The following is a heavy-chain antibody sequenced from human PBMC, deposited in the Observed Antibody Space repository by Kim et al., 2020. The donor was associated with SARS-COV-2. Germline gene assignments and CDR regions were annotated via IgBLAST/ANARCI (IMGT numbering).Heavy chain of an antibody. CDR1: GYTFTSYA. Sequence: ASVKVSCKASGYTFTSYAMNWVRQAPGKGLEWMGWINTNTGNPTYAQGFTGRFVFSLDTSVSTAYLQISSLKAEDTAVYYCARRTYSYGPNWFDPWGQGTLVTVSS. CDR3: ARRTYSYGPNWFDP. V-gene: IGHV7-4-1*02. CDR2: INTNTGNP. J-gene: IGHJ5*02. D-gene: IGHD5-18*01.